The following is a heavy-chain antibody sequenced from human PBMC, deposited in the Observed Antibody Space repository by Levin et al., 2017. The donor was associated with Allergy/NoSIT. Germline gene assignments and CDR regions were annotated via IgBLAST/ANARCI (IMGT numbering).Heavy chain of an antibody. CDR3: ARTGDSSGYYDY. Sequence: GESLKISCAASGFTFSSYGMHWVRQAPGKGLEWVAVIWYDGSNKYYADSVKGRFTISRDNSKNTLYLQMNSLRAEDTAVYYCARTGDSSGYYDYWGQGTLVTVSS. D-gene: IGHD3-22*01. V-gene: IGHV3-33*01. J-gene: IGHJ4*02. CDR2: IWYDGSNK. CDR1: GFTFSSYG.